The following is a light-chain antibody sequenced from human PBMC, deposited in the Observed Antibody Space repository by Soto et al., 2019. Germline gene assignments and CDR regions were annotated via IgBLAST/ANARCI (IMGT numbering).Light chain of an antibody. CDR3: QQGSNWPT. V-gene: IGKV3-11*01. CDR1: LSVNIY. J-gene: IGKJ1*01. CDR2: DAS. Sequence: ENVLTQSPATLSLSPGERASLSCRASLSVNIYLAWYQQKRGQAPRLVIYDASKRAPGIPARFSGSGSGTDFTLTISSLEPEDSALYFYQQGSNWPTFGQGTKVEIK.